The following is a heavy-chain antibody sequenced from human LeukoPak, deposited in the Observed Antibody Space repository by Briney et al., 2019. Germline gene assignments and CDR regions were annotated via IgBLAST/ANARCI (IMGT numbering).Heavy chain of an antibody. Sequence: GGSLRLSCAASGFSFGSYAMNWVRQAPGKGLEWVSGISGGGGSTYYADSVKGRFTISRDNSKNTLYLQMNSLRAEDTAVYYCARFSGGFDYWGQGTLVTVSS. CDR3: ARFSGGFDY. CDR2: ISGGGGST. D-gene: IGHD3-10*01. J-gene: IGHJ4*02. CDR1: GFSFGSYA. V-gene: IGHV3-23*01.